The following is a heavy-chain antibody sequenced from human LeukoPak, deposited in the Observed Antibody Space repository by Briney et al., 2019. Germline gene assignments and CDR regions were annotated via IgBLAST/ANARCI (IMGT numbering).Heavy chain of an antibody. J-gene: IGHJ6*02. CDR1: GGSISSYY. CDR2: IYYSGST. Sequence: PSETLSLTCTVSGGSISSYYWSWIRQPPGKGLEWIGYIYYSGSTNYNPSLKSRVTISVDTSKNQFSLKLSSVTAAGTAVYYCARVHESSWIYYYYGMDVWGQGTTVTVSS. D-gene: IGHD6-13*01. CDR3: ARVHESSWIYYYYGMDV. V-gene: IGHV4-59*01.